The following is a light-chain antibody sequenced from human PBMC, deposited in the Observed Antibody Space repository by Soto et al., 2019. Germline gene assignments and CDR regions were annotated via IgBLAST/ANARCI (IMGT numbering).Light chain of an antibody. J-gene: IGKJ2*01. CDR1: QSLLNSDGYNC. Sequence: DIVMTQSPLSLPVTPGEAASISCRSSQSLLNSDGYNCLEWYLQRPGQSPQLLIYLGSNRATGVPERISGSGSGTNFTLKISRVGAEDVGVYYCVEALQTLTFGQGTKLVIK. V-gene: IGKV2-28*01. CDR3: VEALQTLT. CDR2: LGS.